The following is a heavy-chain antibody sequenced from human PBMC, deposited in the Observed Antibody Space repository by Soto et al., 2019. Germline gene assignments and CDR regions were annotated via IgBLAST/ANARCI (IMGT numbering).Heavy chain of an antibody. D-gene: IGHD2-15*01. Sequence: GESLKISCAASGFTFSSYAMSWVRQAPGKGLEWVSAISGSGGSTYYADSVKGRFTISRDNSKNTLYLQMNSLRAEDTAVYYCAKVMVVAATAGYFDYWGQGTLVTVSS. J-gene: IGHJ4*02. CDR3: AKVMVVAATAGYFDY. CDR2: ISGSGGST. CDR1: GFTFSSYA. V-gene: IGHV3-23*01.